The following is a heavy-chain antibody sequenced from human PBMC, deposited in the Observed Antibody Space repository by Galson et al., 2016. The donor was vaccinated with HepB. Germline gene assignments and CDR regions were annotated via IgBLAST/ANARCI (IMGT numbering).Heavy chain of an antibody. D-gene: IGHD5-12*01. V-gene: IGHV3-11*01. CDR1: GFSFTDSY. Sequence: SLRLSCAASGFSFTDSYMSWIRQAPGKGLEWVSYISSSGGTIYYADSVKGRFTISRDNAKNSLYLQMNSLRAEDPAVYYCAREHSGYDSLYFDFWGRGTLVTVSS. CDR2: ISSSGGTI. J-gene: IGHJ4*02. CDR3: AREHSGYDSLYFDF.